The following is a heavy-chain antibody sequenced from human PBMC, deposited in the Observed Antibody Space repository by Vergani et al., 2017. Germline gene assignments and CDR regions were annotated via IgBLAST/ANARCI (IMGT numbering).Heavy chain of an antibody. V-gene: IGHV1-69*06. J-gene: IGHJ4*02. CDR2: IIPIFGTA. CDR3: ALQPGPLLTIIFDY. Sequence: QVQLVQSGAEVKKPGSSVKVSCKASGGTFSSYAISWVRQAPGQGLEWMGGIIPIFGTANYAQKFQGRVTITADKSTSTAYMELSSLGSEDTAVYYCALQPGPLLTIIFDYWGQGTLVTVSS. D-gene: IGHD2-2*01. CDR1: GGTFSSYA.